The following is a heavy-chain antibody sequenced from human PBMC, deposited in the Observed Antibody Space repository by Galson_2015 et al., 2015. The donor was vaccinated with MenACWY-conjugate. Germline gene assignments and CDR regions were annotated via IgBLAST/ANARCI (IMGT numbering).Heavy chain of an antibody. V-gene: IGHV5-10-1*01. D-gene: IGHD3-16*01. J-gene: IGHJ4*02. CDR3: AGHGGAFGESVD. Sequence: QSGAEVKKPEESLRISCTGSGSSFSGYWISWVRQMPGKGLEWMGRIDPSDSYTNYSPSFQGHVIISADKSINTAYLRWISLKASDTAMYYGAGHGGAFGESVDWGQGALVTFSS. CDR2: IDPSDSYT. CDR1: GSSFSGYW.